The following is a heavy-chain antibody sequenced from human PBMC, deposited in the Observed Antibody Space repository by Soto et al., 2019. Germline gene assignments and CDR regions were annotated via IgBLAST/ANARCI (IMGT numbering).Heavy chain of an antibody. V-gene: IGHV4-39*01. D-gene: IGHD3-10*01. CDR2: IYYSGST. J-gene: IGHJ4*02. CDR1: GGSISSSSYY. CDR3: ARQRSITMVRGVIITEDYFDY. Sequence: PSETLSLTCTGSGGSISSSSYYWGWIRQPPGKGLEWIGSIYYSGSTYYNPSLKSRVTISVDTSKNQFSLKLSSVTAADTAVYYCARQRSITMVRGVIITEDYFDYWGQGTLVTVSS.